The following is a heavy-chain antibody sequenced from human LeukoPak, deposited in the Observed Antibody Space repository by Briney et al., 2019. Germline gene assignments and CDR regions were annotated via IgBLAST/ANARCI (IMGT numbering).Heavy chain of an antibody. V-gene: IGHV1-18*01. CDR2: ISAHNGKT. Sequence: ASVKVSCKASGYTFTSYGITWVRQAPGQGLERMGWISAHNGKTNYAQKFQGRVTMTTDTPTSTAYMELRSLRSDDTAVYYCARGDVVVSAAVRLDPWGQGTLVTVSS. CDR3: ARGDVVVSAAVRLDP. J-gene: IGHJ5*02. CDR1: GYTFTSYG. D-gene: IGHD2-2*01.